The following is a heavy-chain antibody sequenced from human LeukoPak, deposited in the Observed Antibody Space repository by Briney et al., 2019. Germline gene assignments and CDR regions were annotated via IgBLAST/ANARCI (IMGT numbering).Heavy chain of an antibody. CDR2: IIPILGIA. V-gene: IGHV1-69*02. Sequence: WASVKVSCMASGGTFSSYTISWVRQAPGQGLEWMGRIIPILGIANYAQKFQGRVTITADKSTSTAYMELSSLRSEDTAVYYCARTPDIVATITWFDPWGQGTLVTVSS. J-gene: IGHJ5*02. CDR3: ARTPDIVATITWFDP. D-gene: IGHD5-12*01. CDR1: GGTFSSYT.